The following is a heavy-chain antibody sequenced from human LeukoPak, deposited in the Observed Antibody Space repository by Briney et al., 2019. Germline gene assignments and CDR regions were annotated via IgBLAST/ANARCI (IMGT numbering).Heavy chain of an antibody. CDR2: IIPILGIA. CDR1: VGTFSSYA. D-gene: IGHD5-24*01. Sequence: ASVKVSCKPSVGTFSSYAISWVRQAPGQGLGWMGRIIPILGIANYAQKFQGRVTITADKSTSTAYMELSSLRSEDTAVYYCARGGDGYDYWGQGTLVTVSS. V-gene: IGHV1-69*04. J-gene: IGHJ4*02. CDR3: ARGGDGYDY.